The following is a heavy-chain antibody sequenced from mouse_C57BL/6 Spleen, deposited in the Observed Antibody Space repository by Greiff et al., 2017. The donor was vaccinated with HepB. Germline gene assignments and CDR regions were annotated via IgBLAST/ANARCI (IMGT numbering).Heavy chain of an antibody. CDR1: GYTFTSYW. CDR2: IDPSDSYT. CDR3: ARGYGSLYWYFDV. D-gene: IGHD1-1*01. V-gene: IGHV1-59*01. J-gene: IGHJ1*03. Sequence: QVQLQQPGAELVRPGTSVKLSCKASGYTFTSYWMHWVKQRPGQGLEWIGVIDPSDSYTNYNQKFKGKATLTVDTSSSTAYMQLSSLTSEDSAVYYCARGYGSLYWYFDVWGTGTTVTVSS.